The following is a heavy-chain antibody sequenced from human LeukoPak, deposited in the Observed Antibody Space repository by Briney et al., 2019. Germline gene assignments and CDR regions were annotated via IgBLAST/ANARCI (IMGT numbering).Heavy chain of an antibody. J-gene: IGHJ4*02. CDR3: ARDAIVGATNFDY. V-gene: IGHV3-21*01. CDR1: GLTFSSHS. CDR2: ISSSSTYI. D-gene: IGHD1-26*01. Sequence: GGSLRLSCAASGLTFSSHSMNRVRQAPGKGLEWVSSISSSSTYIYYADSVKGRFTISRDNAKNSLYLQMNSLRAEDTAVYYCARDAIVGATNFDYWGQGTLVTVSA.